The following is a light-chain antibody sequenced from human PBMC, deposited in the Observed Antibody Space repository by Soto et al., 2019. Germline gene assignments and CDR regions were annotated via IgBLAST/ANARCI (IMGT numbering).Light chain of an antibody. CDR2: DVT. CDR1: SSDVGTYNS. V-gene: IGLV2-14*03. J-gene: IGLJ2*01. Sequence: QSALTQPASVSGSPGQSITISCTGTSSDVGTYNSVSWYQQHPGKVPKLMIYDVTNRPSGVSNRFSGSKSGNTASLTISGLQAEDEADYYCSSYGSKNTVVFGGGTKSPS. CDR3: SSYGSKNTVV.